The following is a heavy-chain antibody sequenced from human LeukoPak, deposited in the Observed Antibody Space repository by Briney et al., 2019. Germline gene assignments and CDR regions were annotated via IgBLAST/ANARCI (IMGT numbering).Heavy chain of an antibody. Sequence: PGGSLRLSCAASGFTFSSYSMNWVRQAPGKGLEWVSSISSSSSYIYYAGSVKGRFTISRDNAKNSLYLQMNSLRAEDTAVYYCARDPLDPTVKYYFDYWGQGTLVTVSS. V-gene: IGHV3-21*01. D-gene: IGHD4-17*01. CDR3: ARDPLDPTVKYYFDY. CDR2: ISSSSSYI. J-gene: IGHJ4*02. CDR1: GFTFSSYS.